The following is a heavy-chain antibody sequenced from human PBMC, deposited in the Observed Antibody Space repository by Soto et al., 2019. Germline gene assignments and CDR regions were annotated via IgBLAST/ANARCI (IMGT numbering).Heavy chain of an antibody. CDR3: AKDLRPGLVVPTKSGFDP. Sequence: GGSLRLSCEASGFPFNTYAMTWFRQLPGIGLERVSTTSIGGNTDFAESVRGRFSVSRDNSKNTLYLQMTNLRAEDAAIYFCAKDLRPGLVVPTKSGFDPWGQGTRVTVSS. D-gene: IGHD3-10*01. CDR1: GFPFNTYA. CDR2: TSIGGNT. J-gene: IGHJ5*02. V-gene: IGHV3-23*01.